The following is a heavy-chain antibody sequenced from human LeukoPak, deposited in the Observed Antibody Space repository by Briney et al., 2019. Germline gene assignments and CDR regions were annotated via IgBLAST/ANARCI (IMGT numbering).Heavy chain of an antibody. V-gene: IGHV3-9*01. CDR1: GFTFDDYA. J-gene: IGHJ4*02. D-gene: IGHD6-19*01. Sequence: PGGSLRLSCVVSGFTFDDYAMHWVRQAPGKGLEWVSGISWNSGSIGYADSVKGRFTISRDNAKNSLYLQMNSLRAEDTALYYCAKGGIAVVPFDYWGQGTLVTVSS. CDR2: ISWNSGSI. CDR3: AKGGIAVVPFDY.